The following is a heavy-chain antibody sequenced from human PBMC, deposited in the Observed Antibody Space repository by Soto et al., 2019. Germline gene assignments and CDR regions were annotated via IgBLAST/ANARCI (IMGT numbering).Heavy chain of an antibody. CDR1: GFTVSSYH. Sequence: EVQLVESGGGLVQPGGSLRLSCAASGFTVSSYHMSWVRQAPGKGLEWVSVLYSAGSADFADSVKARFTISRDNSKNTLYLQMSSLRAEDTAVYYCARVHSSSHHYFDYWGQGTLVTVSS. CDR2: LYSAGSA. V-gene: IGHV3-66*01. J-gene: IGHJ4*02. CDR3: ARVHSSSHHYFDY. D-gene: IGHD6-13*01.